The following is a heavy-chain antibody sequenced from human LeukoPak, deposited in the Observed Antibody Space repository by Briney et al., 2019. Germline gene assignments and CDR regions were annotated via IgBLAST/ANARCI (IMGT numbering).Heavy chain of an antibody. J-gene: IGHJ6*03. CDR3: ARTTEGGYTYGYFYYYYMDV. CDR1: GGSFSGYY. V-gene: IGHV4-34*01. D-gene: IGHD5-18*01. Sequence: SETLSLTCAVYGGSFSGYYWSWIRQPPGKGLEWIGEINHSGSTNYNPSLKSRVTISVDTSKNQFSLKLTSVTAADTAVYYCARTTEGGYTYGYFYYYYMDVWGKGTTVTISS. CDR2: INHSGST.